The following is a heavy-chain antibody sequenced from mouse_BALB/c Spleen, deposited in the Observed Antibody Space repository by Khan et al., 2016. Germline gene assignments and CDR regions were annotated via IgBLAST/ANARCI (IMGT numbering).Heavy chain of an antibody. V-gene: IGHV1-7*01. CDR1: GYTFTSYW. Sequence: QVQLQQSGAELAKPGASVKMSCKASGYTFTSYWMHWVKQRPGQGLEWIGYINPSTGYPEYNQKFKDKATLTADKSSSTAYMQLSSLTSEDSAVYYCATSYYYGSSYYAMDYWGQGTSVTVSS. CDR2: INPSTGYP. J-gene: IGHJ4*01. D-gene: IGHD1-1*01. CDR3: ATSYYYGSSYYAMDY.